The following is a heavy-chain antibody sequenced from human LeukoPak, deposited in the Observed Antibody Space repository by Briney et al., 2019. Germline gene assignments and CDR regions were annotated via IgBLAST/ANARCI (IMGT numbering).Heavy chain of an antibody. D-gene: IGHD2/OR15-2a*01. CDR3: ATESIPDY. J-gene: IGHJ4*02. Sequence: PGGSLRLSCAASGFTFSSYNMNWVRQAPGKGLEWVSYISSTRSPIHYADSVKGRFTISRDNAKNSLYLQMNSLRAEDTAVYYCATESIPDYWGQGTLVTVSP. V-gene: IGHV3-48*01. CDR1: GFTFSSYN. CDR2: ISSTRSPI.